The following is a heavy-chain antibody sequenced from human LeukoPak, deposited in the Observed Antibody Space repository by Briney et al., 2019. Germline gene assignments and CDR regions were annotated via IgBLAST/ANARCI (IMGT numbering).Heavy chain of an antibody. V-gene: IGHV4-34*01. CDR2: INHSGST. Sequence: SETLSLTCAVYGGSFSGYYWSWIRQPPGKGLEWIGEINHSGSTNYNPSLKSRVTISVDTSKNQFSLKLSSVTAADTAVYYCARVTYYYDSSGYVLDPWGQGTLVTVSS. D-gene: IGHD3-22*01. CDR1: GGSFSGYY. CDR3: ARVTYYYDSSGYVLDP. J-gene: IGHJ5*02.